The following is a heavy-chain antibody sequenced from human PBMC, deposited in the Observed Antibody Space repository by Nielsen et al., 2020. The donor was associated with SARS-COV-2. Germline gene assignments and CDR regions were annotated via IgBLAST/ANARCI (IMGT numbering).Heavy chain of an antibody. Sequence: GGSLRLSCAASGFTFSSYAMSWVRQAPGKGLEWVSAISGSGGSTYYADSVKGRFTISRDNSKNTLYLQMNSLRAEDTAVYYCAKEGGASGSRTYYFDYWGQGTLVTVSS. CDR1: GFTFSSYA. CDR2: ISGSGGST. V-gene: IGHV3-23*01. CDR3: AKEGGASGSRTYYFDY. D-gene: IGHD6-13*01. J-gene: IGHJ4*02.